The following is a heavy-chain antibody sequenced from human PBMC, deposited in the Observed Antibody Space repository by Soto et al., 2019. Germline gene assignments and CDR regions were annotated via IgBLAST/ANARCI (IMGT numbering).Heavy chain of an antibody. D-gene: IGHD3-22*01. CDR1: GLTFSSYA. V-gene: IGHV3-30-3*01. CDR2: ISYDGSNK. Sequence: GGSLRLSCAASGLTFSSYAMHWVRQAPGKGLEWVAVISYDGSNKYYADSVKGRFTISRDNSKNTLYLQMNSLRAEDTAVYYCARPNYYDSSGYLVPDAFDIWGQGTMVTVSS. CDR3: ARPNYYDSSGYLVPDAFDI. J-gene: IGHJ3*02.